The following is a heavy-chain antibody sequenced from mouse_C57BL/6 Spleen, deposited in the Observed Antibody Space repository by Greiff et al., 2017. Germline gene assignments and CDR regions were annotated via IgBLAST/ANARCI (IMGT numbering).Heavy chain of an antibody. V-gene: IGHV1-59*01. CDR2: IDPSDSYT. Sequence: QVQLQQPGAELVRPGTSVKLSCKASGYTFTSYWMHWVKQRPGQGLEWIGVIDPSDSYTNYNQKFKGKATLTVDTSSSTAYMQLSSLTSEDSAVYYCARKHGNYDYYAMDYWGQGTSVTVSS. CDR3: ARKHGNYDYYAMDY. D-gene: IGHD2-1*01. J-gene: IGHJ4*01. CDR1: GYTFTSYW.